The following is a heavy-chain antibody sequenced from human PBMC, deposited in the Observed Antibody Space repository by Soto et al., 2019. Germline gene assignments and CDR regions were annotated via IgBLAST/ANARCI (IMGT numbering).Heavy chain of an antibody. J-gene: IGHJ5*02. CDR3: ATWMVVVVAASYVSNWFDP. CDR1: GGTFSSYA. CDR2: IIPIFGTA. V-gene: IGHV1-69*13. D-gene: IGHD2-15*01. Sequence: SVKVSCEASGGTFSSYAISWVRQAPEQGLEWMGGIIPIFGTANYAQKFQGRVTITADESTSTAYMELSSLRSEDTAVYYCATWMVVVVAASYVSNWFDPWGQGTLVTVSS.